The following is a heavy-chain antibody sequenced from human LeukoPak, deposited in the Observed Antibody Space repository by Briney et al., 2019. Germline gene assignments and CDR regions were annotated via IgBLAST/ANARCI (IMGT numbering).Heavy chain of an antibody. Sequence: ASVKVSCKASGGTFTSYAISWVRQAPGQGLEWMGGIIPIFGTANYAQKFQGRVTITADESTSTAYMELSSLRSEDTAVYYCARDVLMDYGDYSWFDPWGQGTLVTVSS. CDR1: GGTFTSYA. J-gene: IGHJ5*02. V-gene: IGHV1-69*01. CDR2: IIPIFGTA. D-gene: IGHD4-17*01. CDR3: ARDVLMDYGDYSWFDP.